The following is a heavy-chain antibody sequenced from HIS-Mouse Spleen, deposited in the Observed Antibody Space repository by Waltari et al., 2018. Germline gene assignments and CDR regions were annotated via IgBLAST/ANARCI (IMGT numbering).Heavy chain of an antibody. CDR1: GYTFTVYY. CDR3: ARGSGRWELLLPNWFDP. D-gene: IGHD1-26*01. Sequence: QVQLVQSGAEGKKPGSSVKVSCKSSGYTFTVYYMHWGRQAPGQGLEWMGWINPNSGGTNYAQKFQGRVTMTRDTSISTAYMELSRLRSDDTAVYYCARGSGRWELLLPNWFDPWGQGTLVTVSS. CDR2: INPNSGGT. V-gene: IGHV1-2*02. J-gene: IGHJ5*02.